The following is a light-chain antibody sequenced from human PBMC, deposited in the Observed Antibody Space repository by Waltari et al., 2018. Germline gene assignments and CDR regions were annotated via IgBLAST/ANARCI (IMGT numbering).Light chain of an antibody. J-gene: IGLJ2*01. V-gene: IGLV3-19*01. CDR3: NSRDSSGNHVV. Sequence: SSELTQDPAVSVDLGQTVRNTSEGERLRSYYARWYQQKPGHAPVLVIYGKNNRPSGIPDRFSGSSSGNTASLTITGAQAEDEADYYCNSRDSSGNHVVFGGGTKLTVL. CDR1: RLRSYY. CDR2: GKN.